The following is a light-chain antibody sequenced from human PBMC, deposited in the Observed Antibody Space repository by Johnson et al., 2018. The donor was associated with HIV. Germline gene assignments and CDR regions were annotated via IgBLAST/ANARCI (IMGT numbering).Light chain of an antibody. J-gene: IGLJ1*01. CDR2: RNN. CDR3: AAWDDSLNGYV. Sequence: QSVLTQAPSASGTPGQRVTISCSGSSSNIGRTTVNWYQQLPGTAPKLLIYRNNQRPSGVPDRFSGSKSGTSASLAISGLQAEDEADYYCAAWDDSLNGYVFGTGTKVTVL. CDR1: SSNIGRTT. V-gene: IGLV1-44*01.